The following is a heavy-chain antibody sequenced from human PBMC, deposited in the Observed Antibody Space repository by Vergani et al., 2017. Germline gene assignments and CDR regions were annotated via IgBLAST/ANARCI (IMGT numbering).Heavy chain of an antibody. Sequence: QVHLVESGGGVVQPGRSLRLSCVVSGFTSSYYGMHWVRQAPGKGLEWVAVISYDGTQKYYADSVKGRFTISRDNSKSTLYLQMNSLRTEDTAVYYCARRYSYALDRYYYYYMDVWGKGTTVTVSS. D-gene: IGHD5-18*01. J-gene: IGHJ6*03. CDR3: ARRYSYALDRYYYYYMDV. V-gene: IGHV3-30*03. CDR1: GFTSSYYG. CDR2: ISYDGTQK.